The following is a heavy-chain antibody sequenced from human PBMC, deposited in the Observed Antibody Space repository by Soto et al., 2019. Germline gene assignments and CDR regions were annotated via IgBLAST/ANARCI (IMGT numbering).Heavy chain of an antibody. J-gene: IGHJ4*02. Sequence: QLQLQESGSGLVKPSQTLSLTCAVSGGSISSGGYSWSWIRQPPVKGLEWIGYIYHSGSTYYNPSLTSRVTISVDRSKNQFSLKRSSVTAADTAVYYCAAGGGLPRYYWGQGTLVTVSS. CDR2: IYHSGST. CDR3: AAGGGLPRYY. V-gene: IGHV4-30-2*01. CDR1: GGSISSGGYS. D-gene: IGHD5-12*01.